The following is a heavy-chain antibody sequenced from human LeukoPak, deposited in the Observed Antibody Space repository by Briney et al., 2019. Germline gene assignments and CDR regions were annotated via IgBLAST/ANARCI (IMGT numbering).Heavy chain of an antibody. CDR2: VSGSGSST. J-gene: IGHJ4*02. CDR3: ARSGSSWYRFDY. CDR1: GFTFSSYA. Sequence: PGGSLRLSCGASGFTFSSYAMSWVRQAPGKGLEWVSVVSGSGSSTYSADSVKGRFTISRDNSKNTLFLQMNSLRAEDTAVYYCARSGSSWYRFDYWGQGTLVTVSS. D-gene: IGHD6-13*01. V-gene: IGHV3-23*01.